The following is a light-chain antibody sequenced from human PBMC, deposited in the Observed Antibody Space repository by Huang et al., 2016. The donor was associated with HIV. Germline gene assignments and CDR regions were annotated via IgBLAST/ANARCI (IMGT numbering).Light chain of an antibody. V-gene: IGKV4-1*01. CDR1: QNVFYSSNTKNY. Sequence: DIVLTQSPNSLALSLGERAAINCTSSQNVFYSSNTKNYLSWYLVKPGQPPKLLIYWASTRESGVPDRFSGSGSGTEFTLTISNLQAEDVAVYYCHQYYNTPQTFGQGTKV. CDR2: WAS. J-gene: IGKJ1*01. CDR3: HQYYNTPQT.